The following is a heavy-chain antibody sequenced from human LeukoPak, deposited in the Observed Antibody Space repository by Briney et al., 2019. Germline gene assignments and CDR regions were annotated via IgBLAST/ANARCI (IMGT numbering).Heavy chain of an antibody. D-gene: IGHD3-3*01. CDR1: GFTFSSYS. Sequence: GGSLTLSWAASGFTFSSYSISWVRQAPGKGLEWVSAISGSGGSTYYADSVNGRFTISRDNSKNTLYLQMNSLRAEDTAVYYCAKVLLAFTIFEYYYGMDVWGQGTTVTVSS. V-gene: IGHV3-23*01. CDR3: AKVLLAFTIFEYYYGMDV. CDR2: ISGSGGST. J-gene: IGHJ6*02.